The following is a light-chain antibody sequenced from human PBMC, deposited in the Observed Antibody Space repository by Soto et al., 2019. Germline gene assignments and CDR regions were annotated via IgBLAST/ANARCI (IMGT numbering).Light chain of an antibody. CDR3: QQYNSYSQT. CDR2: GAS. V-gene: IGKV1-5*01. J-gene: IGKJ1*01. CDR1: ENIRDF. Sequence: DIQMTQSPSSLSTSVGDRVTITFRASENIRDFVNWYQQKPGKAPNLLIYGASTLQGGVPSRFSGSGSGTEFTLTISSLQPDDFATYYCQQYNSYSQTFGQGTKVDIK.